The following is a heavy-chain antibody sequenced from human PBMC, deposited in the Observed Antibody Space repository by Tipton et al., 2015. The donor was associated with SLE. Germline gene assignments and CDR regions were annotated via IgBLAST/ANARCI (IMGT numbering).Heavy chain of an antibody. Sequence: RSLRLSCAASGFTFSSYAMHWVRQAPGKGLEWVAVISYDGSNEYYADSVKGRFTISRDNSKNTLYLQMNSLRAEDTAVYYCAKGPYGSGSYSPFDYWGQGTLVTVSS. J-gene: IGHJ4*02. CDR2: ISYDGSNE. V-gene: IGHV3-30-3*01. D-gene: IGHD3-10*01. CDR3: AKGPYGSGSYSPFDY. CDR1: GFTFSSYA.